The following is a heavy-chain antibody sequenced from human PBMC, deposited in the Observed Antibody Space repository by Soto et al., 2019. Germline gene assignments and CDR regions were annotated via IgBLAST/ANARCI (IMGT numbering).Heavy chain of an antibody. Sequence: PGESLKISCKGSGYSFTSYWIGWVRQMPGKGLEWMGIIYPGDSDTRYSPSFQGQVTISADKSISTAYLQWSSLKASDTAMYYCARHPNGDYGLDAFDIWGQGTMVTVSS. J-gene: IGHJ3*02. CDR3: ARHPNGDYGLDAFDI. CDR2: IYPGDSDT. V-gene: IGHV5-51*01. CDR1: GYSFTSYW. D-gene: IGHD4-17*01.